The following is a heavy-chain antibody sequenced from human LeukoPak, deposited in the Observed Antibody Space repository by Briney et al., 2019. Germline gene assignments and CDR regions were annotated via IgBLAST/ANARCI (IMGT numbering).Heavy chain of an antibody. V-gene: IGHV3-74*01. CDR3: ARDKIVGATHFDY. CDR1: GFTFSNYW. CDR2: INGDGRST. D-gene: IGHD1-26*01. J-gene: IGHJ4*02. Sequence: GGSLRLSCAASGFTFSNYWMHWVRQAPGKGLVWVSRINGDGRSTTYADSVKGRFTISRDNAKNSLYLQMNSLRAEDTAVYYCARDKIVGATHFDYWGQGTLVTVSS.